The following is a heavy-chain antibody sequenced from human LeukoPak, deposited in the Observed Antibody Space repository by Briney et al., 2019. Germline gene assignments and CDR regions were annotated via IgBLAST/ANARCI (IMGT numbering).Heavy chain of an antibody. CDR3: AKETLITRVFDY. J-gene: IGHJ4*02. D-gene: IGHD3-16*01. V-gene: IGHV3-23*01. Sequence: HPGGSLSLSCVASGFTLSSYTMSWVRQAPGKGLEWVSGITYSGSSALYAESVKGRFSISRDNSKNTLYLQMNSLTAEDTAVYYCAKETLITRVFDYWGQGTLVTVSS. CDR2: ITYSGSSA. CDR1: GFTLSSYT.